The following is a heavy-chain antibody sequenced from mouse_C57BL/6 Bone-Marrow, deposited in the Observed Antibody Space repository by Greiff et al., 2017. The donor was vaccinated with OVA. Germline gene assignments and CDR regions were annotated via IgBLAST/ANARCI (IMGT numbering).Heavy chain of an antibody. V-gene: IGHV1-85*01. CDR3: ASYYSKAPFAY. Sequence: QVQLQQSGPELVKPGASVKLSCKASGYTFTSYDINWVKQRPGQGLEWIGWIYPRAGSTKYNEKFKGKATLTVDTSSSTAYMELHSLTSEDSAVYFCASYYSKAPFAYWGQGTLVTVSA. J-gene: IGHJ3*01. CDR1: GYTFTSYD. CDR2: IYPRAGST. D-gene: IGHD2-5*01.